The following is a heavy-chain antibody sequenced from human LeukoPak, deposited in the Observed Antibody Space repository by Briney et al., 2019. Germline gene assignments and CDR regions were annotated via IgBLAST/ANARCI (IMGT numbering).Heavy chain of an antibody. CDR3: ARLLDLDY. Sequence: SETLSLTCTVPGGSITSSGYYWGWICQPPGKGLEWIGTIYSSGNTFYNPSLKSRVTISLDTSKNQFSLRLSSVTAADTAVYYCARLLDLDYWGQGTLVTVSS. CDR2: IYSSGNT. J-gene: IGHJ4*02. V-gene: IGHV4-39*01. CDR1: GGSITSSGYY.